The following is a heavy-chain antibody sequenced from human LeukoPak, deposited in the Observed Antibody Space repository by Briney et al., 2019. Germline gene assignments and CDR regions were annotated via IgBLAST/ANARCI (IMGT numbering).Heavy chain of an antibody. Sequence: ASVKVSCKASGGTFSSYAISWVRQAPGQGLEWMGRIIPILGIANYAQKFQGRVTITADKPTSTAYMELSSLRSEDTAVYYCARLGYSSSPGGPDYWGQGTLVTVSS. CDR2: IIPILGIA. CDR3: ARLGYSSSPGGPDY. D-gene: IGHD6-13*01. CDR1: GGTFSSYA. V-gene: IGHV1-69*04. J-gene: IGHJ4*02.